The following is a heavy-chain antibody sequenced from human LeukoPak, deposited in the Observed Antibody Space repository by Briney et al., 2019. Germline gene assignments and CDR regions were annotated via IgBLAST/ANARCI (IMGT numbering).Heavy chain of an antibody. CDR2: ISSSGSTI. V-gene: IGHV3-48*03. CDR3: ARDLMERRIYYYYMDV. D-gene: IGHD1-1*01. J-gene: IGHJ6*03. CDR1: GFTFSSYE. Sequence: GGSLRLSCAASGFTFSSYEMNWVRQAPGKGLEWVSYISSSGSTIYYADSVKGRFTISRDNAKNSLYLQMNSLRAEDTAVYYCARDLMERRIYYYYMDVWGKGTTVTISS.